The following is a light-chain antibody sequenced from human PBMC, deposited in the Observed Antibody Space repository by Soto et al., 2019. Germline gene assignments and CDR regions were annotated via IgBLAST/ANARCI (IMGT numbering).Light chain of an antibody. CDR3: QQSYNTPRT. J-gene: IGKJ1*01. Sequence: DIQMTQSPSSLSASVGDRVTLTCRASQSISIYLNWYQLKPGKAPNLLIYAASKLQSGVPSRFSGSGSGTDFTLTITSLHPEDFATYYCQQSYNTPRTFGQGTKVDIK. V-gene: IGKV1-39*01. CDR2: AAS. CDR1: QSISIY.